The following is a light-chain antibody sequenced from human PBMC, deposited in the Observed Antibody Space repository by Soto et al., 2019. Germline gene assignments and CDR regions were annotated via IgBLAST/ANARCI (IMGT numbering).Light chain of an antibody. CDR1: SSDVGKYNF. Sequence: QSALTQPPSASGSPGQSVTISCTGASSDVGKYNFVSWYQQHPGKAPKLMIYDDTERPSGVPDRFSGSKSGNTASLTVSGLQAEDEADYYCTSYAGSSIPVVFGGGTKLTVL. J-gene: IGLJ2*01. CDR3: TSYAGSSIPVV. CDR2: DDT. V-gene: IGLV2-8*01.